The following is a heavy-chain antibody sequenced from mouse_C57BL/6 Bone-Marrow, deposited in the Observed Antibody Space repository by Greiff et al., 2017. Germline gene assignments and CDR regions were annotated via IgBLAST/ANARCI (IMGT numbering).Heavy chain of an antibody. CDR2: ISDGGSYT. D-gene: IGHD4-1*01. V-gene: IGHV5-4*01. J-gene: IGHJ4*01. CDR3: ARDWDRYAMDY. Sequence: EVHLVESGGGLVKPGGSLKLSCAASGFTFSSYAMSWVRQTPEKRLEWVATISDGGSYTYYPDNVKGRFTISRDNAKNNLYLQMSHLKSEDTAMYYCARDWDRYAMDYWGQGTSVTVSS. CDR1: GFTFSSYA.